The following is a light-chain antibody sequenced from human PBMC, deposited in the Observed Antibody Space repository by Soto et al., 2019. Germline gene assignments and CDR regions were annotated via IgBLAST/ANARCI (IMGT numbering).Light chain of an antibody. CDR3: QQYYDYPRT. J-gene: IGKJ1*01. Sequence: AIRMTQSPSSLRAYPREGVTMTCRASQAINNYLVWFQQKPGKAPKVLIYAASTLQTGVPSRFSGSGSGTDFILTINWLQSEDFATYYCQQYYDYPRTFGQGTKVDIK. V-gene: IGKV1-8*01. CDR1: QAINNY. CDR2: AAS.